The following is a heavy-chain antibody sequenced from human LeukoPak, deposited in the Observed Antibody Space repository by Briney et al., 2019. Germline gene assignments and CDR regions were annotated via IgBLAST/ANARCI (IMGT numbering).Heavy chain of an antibody. CDR3: ARGHGEYYYDSSGYYYWFDY. Sequence: ASVKVSCKASGYTFTSYYMHWVRQAPGQGLEWMGIINPSGGSTSYAQKFQGRVTMTRDTSTSTAYMELSSLRSEDTAVYYCARGHGEYYYDSSGYYYWFDYWGQGTLVTVSS. CDR2: INPSGGST. J-gene: IGHJ4*02. D-gene: IGHD3-22*01. CDR1: GYTFTSYY. V-gene: IGHV1-46*01.